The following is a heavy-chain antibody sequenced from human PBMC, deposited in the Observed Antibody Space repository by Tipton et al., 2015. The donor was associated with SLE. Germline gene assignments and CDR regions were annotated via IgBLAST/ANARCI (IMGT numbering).Heavy chain of an antibody. CDR2: INPYNGHT. J-gene: IGHJ6*03. Sequence: QVQLVQSGAEVMKPGASVKVSCKASGYTFNNFAINWVRQAPGQGLEWMGWINPYNGHTNYAQNLQDRVTMTTDTSTTTASMELRGLGSDDTAVYYRARVQPGWGYNYYYMDVWGTRTSVTVSS. D-gene: IGHD7-27*01. V-gene: IGHV1-18*01. CDR1: GYTFNNFA. CDR3: ARVQPGWGYNYYYMDV.